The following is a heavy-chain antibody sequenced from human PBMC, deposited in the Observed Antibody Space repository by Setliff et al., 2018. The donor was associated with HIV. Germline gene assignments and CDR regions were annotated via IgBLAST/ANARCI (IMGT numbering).Heavy chain of an antibody. D-gene: IGHD3-22*01. CDR1: GGSISSGSYY. Sequence: SETLSLTCTVSGGSISSGSYYWSWIRQPPGKGLEWIGSIYYSGSTYYNPSLKSRVTISVDTSKNQFSLKLSSVTAADTAVYYCARFVFGSGYYFDYWGQGTLVTVS. CDR2: IYYSGST. CDR3: ARFVFGSGYYFDY. J-gene: IGHJ4*02. V-gene: IGHV4-39*07.